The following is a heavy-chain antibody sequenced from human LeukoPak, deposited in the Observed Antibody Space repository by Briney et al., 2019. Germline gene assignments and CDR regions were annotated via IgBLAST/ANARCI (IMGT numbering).Heavy chain of an antibody. CDR2: VSGSGGST. CDR3: AKRGVDIVVVVTATHFFDF. CDR1: GFTVSSNY. Sequence: GGSLRLSCAASGFTVSSNYMSWVRQAPGKGLEWVSAVSGSGGSTYYADSVKGRFTISRDNSKNTLYLQMNSLRAEDTAVYYCAKRGVDIVVVVTATHFFDFWGQGTLVTVSS. D-gene: IGHD2-15*01. J-gene: IGHJ4*02. V-gene: IGHV3-23*01.